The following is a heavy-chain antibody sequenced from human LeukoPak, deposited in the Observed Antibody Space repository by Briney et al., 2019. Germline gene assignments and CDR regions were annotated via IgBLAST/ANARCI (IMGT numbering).Heavy chain of an antibody. Sequence: PSETLSLTCTVSGGSISSGDYYWSWLRQPPGKGLEWIGYIYYSGSTYYNPSLKSRVTISVDTSKNQFSLKLSSVTAADTAVYYCASLNYDILTGSTDAFDIWGQGTMVTVSS. CDR2: IYYSGST. D-gene: IGHD3-9*01. CDR1: GGSISSGDYY. CDR3: ASLNYDILTGSTDAFDI. J-gene: IGHJ3*02. V-gene: IGHV4-30-4*01.